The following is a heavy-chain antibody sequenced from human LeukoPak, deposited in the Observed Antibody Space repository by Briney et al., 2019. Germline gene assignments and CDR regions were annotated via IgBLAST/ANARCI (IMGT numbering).Heavy chain of an antibody. Sequence: GGSLRLSCAGSGFAFSNYWMHWVRQAPGKGLEWVAFIAYDGSNKHHADSLKGRFTISRDNSKNTLYLQMNSLRAEDTAVYYCAKGGRYCSTSSCFNWFDPWGQGTLVTVSS. CDR2: IAYDGSNK. D-gene: IGHD2-2*01. V-gene: IGHV3-30*18. J-gene: IGHJ5*02. CDR3: AKGGRYCSTSSCFNWFDP. CDR1: GFAFSNYW.